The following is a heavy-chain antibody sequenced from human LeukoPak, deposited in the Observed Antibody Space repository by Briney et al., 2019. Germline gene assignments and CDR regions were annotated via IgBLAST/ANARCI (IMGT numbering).Heavy chain of an antibody. V-gene: IGHV7-4-1*02. CDR1: GYTFTSYA. CDR3: ARAAGYCSSTSCYKGPYYYYYGMDV. J-gene: IGHJ6*02. Sequence: ASVKVSCKASGYTFTSYAMNWVRQAPGQGLEWMGWINTNTGNPTYAQGFTGRFVFSLDTSVSTAYLQISSLKAEDTAVYYCARAAGYCSSTSCYKGPYYYYYGMDVWGQGTTVTVPS. CDR2: INTNTGNP. D-gene: IGHD2-2*01.